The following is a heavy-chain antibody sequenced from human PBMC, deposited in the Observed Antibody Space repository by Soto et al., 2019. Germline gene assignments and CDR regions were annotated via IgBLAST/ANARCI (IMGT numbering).Heavy chain of an antibody. V-gene: IGHV1-18*01. Sequence: ASVKVSCKASGYTFISNGISWVRQAPGQGLEWMGWISPYSSYTNYAQKFQGRVTMSTDTSTSTSYLELKSLKSDDTAVYYCARNTSAAAGTFDPWG. CDR1: GYTFISNG. D-gene: IGHD6-13*01. J-gene: IGHJ5*02. CDR2: ISPYSSYT. CDR3: ARNTSAAAGTFDP.